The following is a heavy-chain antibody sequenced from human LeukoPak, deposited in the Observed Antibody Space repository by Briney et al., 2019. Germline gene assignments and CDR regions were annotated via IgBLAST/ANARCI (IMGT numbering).Heavy chain of an antibody. CDR1: GGSFSGYY. CDR2: INHSGST. CDR3: ARRVYYDSSGYYRA. J-gene: IGHJ5*02. V-gene: IGHV4-34*01. Sequence: SETLSLTCAVYGGSFSGYYWSWIRQPPGKGLEWLGEINHSGSTNYNPSLKSRVTISVDTSKNQFSLMLSSVTAADTAVYYCARRVYYDSSGYYRAWGQGTLVTVSS. D-gene: IGHD3-22*01.